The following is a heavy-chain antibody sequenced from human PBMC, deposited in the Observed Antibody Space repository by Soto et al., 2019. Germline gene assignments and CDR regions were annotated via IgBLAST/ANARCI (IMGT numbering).Heavy chain of an antibody. Sequence: GGSLRLSCAASGFSFSNYAVSWVRQAPGTGLEWVSGISASGGSTYYRDSVKGRFTISRDNSKNNLFLQMTSLRAEDTALYYCAKDPNGDFVGAFDIWGRGTMVTVSS. CDR2: ISASGGST. J-gene: IGHJ3*02. CDR1: GFSFSNYA. D-gene: IGHD4-17*01. V-gene: IGHV3-23*01. CDR3: AKDPNGDFVGAFDI.